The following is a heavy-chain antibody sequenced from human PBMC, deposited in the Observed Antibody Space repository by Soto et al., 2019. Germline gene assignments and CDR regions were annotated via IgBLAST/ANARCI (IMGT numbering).Heavy chain of an antibody. D-gene: IGHD1-7*01. V-gene: IGHV6-1*01. J-gene: IGHJ6*03. CDR1: GVSVSSNSAA. CDR3: AGTTSHQLYYMDV. Sequence: SQTLSLTCAISGVSVSSNSAAWNWIRLSPSRGLEWLARTYYRSRWYNDYAVSVRSRITVDPDTSKNQFSMPLTSVTPEDMAVYYCAGTTSHQLYYMDVWGKGTTVTVPS. CDR2: TYYRSRWYN.